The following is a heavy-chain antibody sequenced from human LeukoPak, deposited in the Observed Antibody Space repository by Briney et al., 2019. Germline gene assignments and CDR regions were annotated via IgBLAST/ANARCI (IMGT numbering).Heavy chain of an antibody. CDR1: GYTFTSYD. CDR3: ARGRTHSSGWYRPRYYYYYMDV. D-gene: IGHD6-19*01. Sequence: ASVKVSCKASGYTFTSYDINWVRQATGQGLEWMGWMNPNSGNTGYAQKFQGRVTMTRNTSISTAYMELSSLRSEDTAVYYCARGRTHSSGWYRPRYYYYYMDVWGKGTTVTVSS. V-gene: IGHV1-8*01. J-gene: IGHJ6*03. CDR2: MNPNSGNT.